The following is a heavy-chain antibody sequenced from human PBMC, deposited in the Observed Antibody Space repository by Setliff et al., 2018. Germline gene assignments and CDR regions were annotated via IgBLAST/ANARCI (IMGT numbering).Heavy chain of an antibody. V-gene: IGHV1-46*01. J-gene: IGHJ4*02. Sequence: ASVKVSCKASGYTFTTYYMHWVRQAPGQGLEWMGIINPSGGYANYAQKFQGRVTMTRDTSLSTAYMELSRLRSNDTAVYYCAREGYCSTTTCFGILDYWGQGTLVTVSS. CDR1: GYTFTTYY. CDR3: AREGYCSTTTCFGILDY. D-gene: IGHD2-2*01. CDR2: INPSGGYA.